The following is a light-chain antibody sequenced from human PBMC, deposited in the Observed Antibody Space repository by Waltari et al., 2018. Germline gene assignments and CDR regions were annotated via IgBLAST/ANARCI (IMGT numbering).Light chain of an antibody. V-gene: IGKV3-11*01. CDR1: QSLSSY. J-gene: IGKJ1*01. Sequence: EIVLTQSPATLSLSPGERATLSCRASQSLSSYLAWYQQKTGQAPRLLIYDASNRATGIPARFSGSGSGTDFTLTSSSLEPEDFAVYYWQQRSNWSFGQGTKVEIK. CDR2: DAS. CDR3: QQRSNWS.